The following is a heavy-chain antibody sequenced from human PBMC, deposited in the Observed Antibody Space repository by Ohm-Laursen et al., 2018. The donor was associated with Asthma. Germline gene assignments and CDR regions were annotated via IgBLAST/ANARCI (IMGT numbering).Heavy chain of an antibody. CDR2: INTDGSST. D-gene: IGHD5-24*01. Sequence: SLRLSCAASGFTFSSNWMHWVRQAPGKGLVWVSRINTDGSSTNYADSVKGRFTISRDDAQNTLYLQMNSLRADDTAVYYCARGSLEGLQWGQGTLVTVSS. J-gene: IGHJ4*02. CDR1: GFTFSSNW. V-gene: IGHV3-74*01. CDR3: ARGSLEGLQ.